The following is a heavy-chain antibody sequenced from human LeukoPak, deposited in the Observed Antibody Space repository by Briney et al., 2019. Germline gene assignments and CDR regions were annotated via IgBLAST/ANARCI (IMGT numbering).Heavy chain of an antibody. CDR3: ARGRSNYYGMDV. CDR1: DGSINSYY. V-gene: IGHV4-59*01. Sequence: SETLSLTCSVSDGSINSYYWNWIRRPPGKGLEWIGYIYYNGNTNYSPSLKSRVTMSVDTSKNLFSLKVSSVTAADTAVYYCARGRSNYYGMDVWGRGTTVTVSS. J-gene: IGHJ6*02. D-gene: IGHD1-26*01. CDR2: IYYNGNT.